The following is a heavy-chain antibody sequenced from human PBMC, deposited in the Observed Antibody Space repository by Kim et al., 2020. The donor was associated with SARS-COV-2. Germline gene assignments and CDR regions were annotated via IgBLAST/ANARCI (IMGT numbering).Heavy chain of an antibody. CDR1: GFTFSGSA. J-gene: IGHJ6*02. V-gene: IGHV3-73*01. Sequence: GGSLRLSCAASGFTFSGSAMHWVRQASGKGLEWVGRIRSKANSYATAYAASVKGRFTISRDDSKNTAYLQMNSLKTEDTAVYYCTTGWGSLLKIRDYYYYGMDVWGQGTTVTVSS. D-gene: IGHD7-27*01. CDR3: TTGWGSLLKIRDYYYYGMDV. CDR2: IRSKANSYAT.